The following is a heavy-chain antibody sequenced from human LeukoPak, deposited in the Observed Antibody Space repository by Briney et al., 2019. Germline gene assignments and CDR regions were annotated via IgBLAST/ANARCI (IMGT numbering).Heavy chain of an antibody. D-gene: IGHD3-16*01. CDR3: AKEWGVSYTYEFDY. Sequence: GGSLRLSCAASGFTFANYAMTWVRQAPGKGLDWVSLISGSGSNTYYTDSVQGRFTISRDNSRNTLYLQMSSLRAEDTAIYYCAKEWGVSYTYEFDYWGQGALVTVSS. CDR2: ISGSGSNT. J-gene: IGHJ4*02. CDR1: GFTFANYA. V-gene: IGHV3-23*01.